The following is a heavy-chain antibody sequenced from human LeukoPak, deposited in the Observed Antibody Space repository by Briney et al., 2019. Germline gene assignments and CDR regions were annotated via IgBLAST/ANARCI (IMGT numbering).Heavy chain of an antibody. D-gene: IGHD6-13*01. CDR2: IKHSGST. CDR3: ARGISVGAAADYFDY. CDR1: GGSFSGYY. J-gene: IGHJ4*02. Sequence: SETLSLTCAVYGGSFSGYYWSWIRQPPGKGLEWIGEIKHSGSTNYNPSLKSRVTISVDTSKNQFSLKLSSVTAADTAVYYCARGISVGAAADYFDYWGQGTLVTVSS. V-gene: IGHV4-34*01.